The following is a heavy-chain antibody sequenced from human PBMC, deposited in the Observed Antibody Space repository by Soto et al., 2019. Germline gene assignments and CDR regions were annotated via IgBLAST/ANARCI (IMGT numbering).Heavy chain of an antibody. CDR1: GGSISSYY. D-gene: IGHD4-17*01. Sequence: SETLSLTCTVSGGSISSYYWSWIRQPPGKGLEWIGYIYYSGSTNYNPSLKSRVTISVDTSKNQFSLKLSSVTAADTAVYYCARGRLNYGDYAKNWYFDLWGRGTLVTV. V-gene: IGHV4-59*01. CDR3: ARGRLNYGDYAKNWYFDL. CDR2: IYYSGST. J-gene: IGHJ2*01.